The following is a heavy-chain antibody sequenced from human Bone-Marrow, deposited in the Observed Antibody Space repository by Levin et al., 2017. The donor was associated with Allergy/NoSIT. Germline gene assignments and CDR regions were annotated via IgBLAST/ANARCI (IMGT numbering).Heavy chain of an antibody. D-gene: IGHD2-21*01. V-gene: IGHV3-7*01. CDR2: IKQDGNEK. CDR1: GFTFSSYW. J-gene: IGHJ6*02. CDR3: VRDDVAGMDV. Sequence: AGGSLRLSCAASGFTFSSYWMSWVRQTPGKGLEWVANIKQDGNEKYYVDSVKGRFTISRDNAKNSLYLQMNSLRAEDTAVYYCVRDDVAGMDVWGQGTTVTVSS.